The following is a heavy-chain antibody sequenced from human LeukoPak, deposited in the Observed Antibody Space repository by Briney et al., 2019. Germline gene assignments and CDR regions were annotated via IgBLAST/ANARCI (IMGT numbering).Heavy chain of an antibody. V-gene: IGHV3-30*18. CDR2: ISYDGSNK. D-gene: IGHD3-3*01. J-gene: IGHJ6*02. CDR1: GFTFSSYG. CDR3: AKESAEGYYDFWSGYYYYYGMDV. Sequence: GGSLRLSCAASGFTFSSYGMHWVRQAPGKGLEWVAVISYDGSNKYYADSVKGRFTISRDNSKNTLYLQMNSLRAEDTAVYYCAKESAEGYYDFWSGYYYYYGMDVWGQGTTVTVSS.